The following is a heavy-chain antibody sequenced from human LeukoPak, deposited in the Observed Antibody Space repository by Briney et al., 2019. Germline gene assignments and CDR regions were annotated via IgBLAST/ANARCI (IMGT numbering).Heavy chain of an antibody. CDR1: GYTFATYS. CDR2: ISGYSGST. CDR3: ARGHSSGRDYYFDT. V-gene: IGHV1-18*01. J-gene: IGHJ4*02. Sequence: ASVKVSCKTSGYTFATYSIKWVRQAPGQGLEWIGWISGYSGSTNYAQKLQGRVTMTTDTSTTTAYMELRSLKSDDTAVYYCARGHSSGRDYYFDTWGQGTLVTVSS. D-gene: IGHD6-19*01.